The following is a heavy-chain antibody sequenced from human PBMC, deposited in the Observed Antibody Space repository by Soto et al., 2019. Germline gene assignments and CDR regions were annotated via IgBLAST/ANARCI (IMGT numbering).Heavy chain of an antibody. CDR2: VYYSGGA. CDR3: GRVVEGATRHTDLDS. CDR1: GVSIHNSHSF. V-gene: IGHV4-39*01. Sequence: PSETLSLTCTVSGVSIHNSHSFWGWIRQPPGKGLEFIGTVYYSGGAHYNSSLKGRVTISVDTANNQVSLRMRSLTAADTAVYYCGRVVEGATRHTDLDSWGQGTLVTVSS. J-gene: IGHJ5*01. D-gene: IGHD2-21*01.